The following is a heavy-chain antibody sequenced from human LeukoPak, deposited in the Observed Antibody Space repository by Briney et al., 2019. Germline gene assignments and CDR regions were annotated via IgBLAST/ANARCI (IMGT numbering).Heavy chain of an antibody. J-gene: IGHJ4*02. CDR2: ISSSSLYI. D-gene: IGHD1-26*01. Sequence: GGSLRLSCAASGFTVSSNYMNWVRQAPGKGLEWVSSISSSSLYIYYADSVRGRFTISRDNAKNSLYLQMNSLRAEDTAVYYCASEQGGNYYRPFDSWGQGTLVTVSS. CDR3: ASEQGGNYYRPFDS. CDR1: GFTVSSNY. V-gene: IGHV3-21*01.